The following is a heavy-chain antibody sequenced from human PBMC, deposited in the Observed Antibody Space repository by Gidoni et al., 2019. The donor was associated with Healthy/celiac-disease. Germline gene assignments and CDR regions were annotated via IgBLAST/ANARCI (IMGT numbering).Heavy chain of an antibody. Sequence: QVQLVQSGPGGRKPGASWRASCKALGYTFPGYYMHWVRQAPGQGLDWMGWINPNSGGTNYAQKFQGWVTMTRDTSISTAYMELSRLRSDDTAVYYCARGAVAATPSAFDIWGQGTMVTVSS. CDR2: INPNSGGT. D-gene: IGHD2-15*01. J-gene: IGHJ3*02. CDR3: ARGAVAATPSAFDI. V-gene: IGHV1-2*04. CDR1: GYTFPGYY.